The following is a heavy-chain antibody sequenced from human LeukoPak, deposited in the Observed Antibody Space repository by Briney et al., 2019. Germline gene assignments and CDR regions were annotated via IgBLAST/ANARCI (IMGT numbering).Heavy chain of an antibody. CDR1: GGSFSGYY. Sequence: PSETLSLTCAVYGGSFSGYYWSWIRQPPGKGLEWIGEINHSGGTNYNPSLKSRVTISVDTSKNQFSLKLSSVTAADTAVYYCARRELGIYYFDYWGQGTLVTVSS. V-gene: IGHV4-34*01. D-gene: IGHD7-27*01. CDR3: ARRELGIYYFDY. J-gene: IGHJ4*02. CDR2: INHSGGT.